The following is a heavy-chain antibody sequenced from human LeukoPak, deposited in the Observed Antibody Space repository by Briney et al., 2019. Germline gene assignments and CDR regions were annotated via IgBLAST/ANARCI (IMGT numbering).Heavy chain of an antibody. CDR1: GFTLSSYA. J-gene: IGHJ4*02. D-gene: IGHD5-18*01. Sequence: GGSLRLSCAASGFTLSSYAMSWVRQAPGKGLEWVANIKKDGSENYYVDSVKGRFTISRDNAKKSLYLQMKSLRAEDTAVYYCARHLSGVTGYSYGRGIDYWGQGTLVTVSS. V-gene: IGHV3-7*01. CDR2: IKKDGSEN. CDR3: ARHLSGVTGYSYGRGIDY.